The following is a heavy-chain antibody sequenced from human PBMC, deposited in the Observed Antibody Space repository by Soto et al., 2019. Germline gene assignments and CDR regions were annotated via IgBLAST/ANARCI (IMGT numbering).Heavy chain of an antibody. Sequence: GGSLRLSCAASGFTFSSYGMHWVRQAPGKGLEWVAVLSYDGRNKYYADSVKGRFTISRDNSKNTLYLQMNSLRAEDTAVYYCAKDNYDFWSGYWGVWGQGTTVTVSS. CDR3: AKDNYDFWSGYWGV. J-gene: IGHJ6*02. CDR2: LSYDGRNK. D-gene: IGHD3-3*01. V-gene: IGHV3-30*18. CDR1: GFTFSSYG.